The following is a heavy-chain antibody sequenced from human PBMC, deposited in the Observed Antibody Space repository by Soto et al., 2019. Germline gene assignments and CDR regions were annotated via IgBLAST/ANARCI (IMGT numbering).Heavy chain of an antibody. CDR2: ISYDGSNK. D-gene: IGHD4-17*01. J-gene: IGHJ5*02. V-gene: IGHV3-30-3*01. Sequence: PGGSLRLSCAASGFTFSTYALHWVRQAPGKGLEWVALISYDGSNKYYGDSVEGRFTISRDNSENTLYLQMNSLRPEDTAVYYCARDKDYADYWFDHWGQGTLVTVSS. CDR3: ARDKDYADYWFDH. CDR1: GFTFSTYA.